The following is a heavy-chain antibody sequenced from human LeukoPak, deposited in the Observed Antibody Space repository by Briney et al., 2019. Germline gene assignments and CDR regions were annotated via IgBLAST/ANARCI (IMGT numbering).Heavy chain of an antibody. CDR3: AGVYKRYCSSTSRSPGADY. Sequence: GRSLRLSCAASGFTFSSYAMHWVRQAPGKGLEWVAVISYDGSSKYYADSVKGRFTISRDNSKNTLYLQMNSLRAEDTAVYYCAGVYKRYCSSTSRSPGADYWGQGTLVTVSS. J-gene: IGHJ4*02. D-gene: IGHD2-2*01. CDR2: ISYDGSSK. V-gene: IGHV3-30-3*01. CDR1: GFTFSSYA.